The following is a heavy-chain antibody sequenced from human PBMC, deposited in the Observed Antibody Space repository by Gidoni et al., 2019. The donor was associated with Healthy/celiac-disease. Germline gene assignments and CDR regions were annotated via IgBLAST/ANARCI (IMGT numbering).Heavy chain of an antibody. Sequence: QVQLVESGGGVVQPGRSLRLSCAASGFTFSSYGMHWVRQAPGKGLEWVAVISYDGSNKYYADSVKGRFTISRDNSKNTLYLQMNSLRAEDTAVYYCAKEQSWYFDYWGQGTLVTVSS. CDR1: GFTFSSYG. V-gene: IGHV3-30*18. CDR2: ISYDGSNK. J-gene: IGHJ4*02. CDR3: AKEQSWYFDY.